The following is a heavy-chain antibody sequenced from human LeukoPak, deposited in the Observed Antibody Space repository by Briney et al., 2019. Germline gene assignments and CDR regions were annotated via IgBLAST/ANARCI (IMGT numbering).Heavy chain of an antibody. D-gene: IGHD3-16*01. CDR1: GFTFSSYA. CDR2: ISGSGGST. CDR3: ARSPGGFLLEDAFDI. V-gene: IGHV3-23*01. Sequence: PGGSLRLSCAASGFTFSSYAMSWVRQAPGKGLEWVSAISGSGGSTYYGDSVKGRFTISRDNAKNSLYLQMNSLRAEDTAVYYCARSPGGFLLEDAFDIWGQGTMVTVSS. J-gene: IGHJ3*02.